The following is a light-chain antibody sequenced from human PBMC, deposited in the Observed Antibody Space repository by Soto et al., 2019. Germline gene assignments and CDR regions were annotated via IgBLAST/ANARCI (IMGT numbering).Light chain of an antibody. Sequence: DIQMTQSPSSLSASAGERVTLTCRASQRVSNYLNWYQQKPGKAPKVLINLVSTRASGVPSRFSGSGSETDFTLTISSLQPEDVATYYCQQRNSTPQTFGQGTKV. CDR1: QRVSNY. J-gene: IGKJ1*01. V-gene: IGKV1-39*01. CDR3: QQRNSTPQT. CDR2: LVS.